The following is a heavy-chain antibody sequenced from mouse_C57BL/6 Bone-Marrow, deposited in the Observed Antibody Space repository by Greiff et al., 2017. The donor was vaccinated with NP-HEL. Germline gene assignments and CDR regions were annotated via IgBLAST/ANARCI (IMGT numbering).Heavy chain of an antibody. CDR2: INPGSGGT. CDR3: LITTVVADY. CDR1: GYAFTNYL. D-gene: IGHD1-1*01. V-gene: IGHV1-54*01. J-gene: IGHJ2*01. Sequence: QVQLQQSGAELVRPGTSVKVSCKASGYAFTNYLIEWVKQRPGQGLEWIGVINPGSGGTNYNEKFKGKATLTADKSSSTAYMQLSSLTSEDSAVYFCLITTVVADYWGQGTTLTGSS.